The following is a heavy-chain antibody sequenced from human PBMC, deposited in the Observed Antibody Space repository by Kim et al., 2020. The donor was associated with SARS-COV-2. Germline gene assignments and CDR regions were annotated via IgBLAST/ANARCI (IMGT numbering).Heavy chain of an antibody. D-gene: IGHD6-13*01. CDR3: ARTGYSSSWYSYTDY. V-gene: IGHV3-30-3*01. J-gene: IGHJ4*02. CDR2: ISYDGSNK. Sequence: GGSLRLSCAASGFTFSSYAMHWVRQAPGKGLEWVAVISYDGSNKYYADSVKGRFTISRDNSKNTLYLQMNSLRAEDTAVYYCARTGYSSSWYSYTDYWGQGTLVTVSS. CDR1: GFTFSSYA.